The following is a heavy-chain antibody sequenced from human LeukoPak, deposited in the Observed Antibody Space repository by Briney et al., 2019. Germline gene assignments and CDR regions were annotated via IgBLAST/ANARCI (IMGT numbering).Heavy chain of an antibody. CDR1: GGSISSYY. CDR2: IYYSGST. D-gene: IGHD1-1*01. J-gene: IGHJ3*02. V-gene: IGHV4-59*08. Sequence: SETLSLTCTVSGGSISSYYWSWIWQPPGKGLEWIGYIYYSGSTNHNPSLKSRVTISVDTSKNLFSLKLSSVTAADTAVYYCARPIPGTDAFDIWGQGTMVTVSS. CDR3: ARPIPGTDAFDI.